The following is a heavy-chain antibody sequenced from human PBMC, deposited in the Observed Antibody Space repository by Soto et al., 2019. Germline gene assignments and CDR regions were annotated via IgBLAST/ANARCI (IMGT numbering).Heavy chain of an antibody. CDR1: GFTFSSYA. CDR3: AKLAYSPEGYDYMWGSYRYPGCFDH. Sequence: GGSLRLSCAASGFTFSSYAMSWVRQAPGKGLEWVSAISGSGGSTYYADSVKGRFTISRDNSKNTLYLQMNSLRAEDTAVYYWAKLAYSPEGYDYMWGSYRYPGCFDHWGQGTLVTVSS. CDR2: ISGSGGST. V-gene: IGHV3-23*01. D-gene: IGHD3-16*02. J-gene: IGHJ4*02.